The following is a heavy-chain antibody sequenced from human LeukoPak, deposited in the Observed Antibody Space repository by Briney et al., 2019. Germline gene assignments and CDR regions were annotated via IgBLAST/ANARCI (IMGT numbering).Heavy chain of an antibody. Sequence: PSQTLSLTCTVSGGSISSGGYYWSWIRQPPGKGLEWIGYIYYSGSTNYNPSLKSRVTISVDTSKNQFSLKLSSVTAADTAVYYCARVRRLELPPGNFYYYMDVWGKGTTVTVSS. CDR1: GGSISSGGYY. V-gene: IGHV4-61*08. D-gene: IGHD1-7*01. J-gene: IGHJ6*03. CDR2: IYYSGST. CDR3: ARVRRLELPPGNFYYYMDV.